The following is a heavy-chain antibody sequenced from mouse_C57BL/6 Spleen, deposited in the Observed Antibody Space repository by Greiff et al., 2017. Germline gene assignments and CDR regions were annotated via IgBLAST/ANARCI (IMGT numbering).Heavy chain of an antibody. J-gene: IGHJ3*01. CDR2: IGPGSGST. D-gene: IGHD2-1*01. V-gene: IGHV1-77*01. CDR3: ARQFYYGNYEGFAY. Sequence: VQLQQSGAELVKPGASVKISCKASGYTFTDYYINWVKQRPGQGLEWIGKIGPGSGSTYYNEKFKGKATLTADKSSSPAYMQLSSLTSEDSAVYFCARQFYYGNYEGFAYWGQGTLVTVSA. CDR1: GYTFTDYY.